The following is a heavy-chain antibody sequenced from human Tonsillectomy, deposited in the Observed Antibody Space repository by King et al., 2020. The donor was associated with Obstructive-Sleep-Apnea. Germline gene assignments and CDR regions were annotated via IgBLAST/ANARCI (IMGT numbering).Heavy chain of an antibody. CDR3: ARGSLWFGELLVFDY. J-gene: IGHJ4*02. CDR1: GYTFTSYG. CDR2: ISAYNGNT. Sequence: QLVQSGAEVKKPGASVKVSCKASGYTFTSYGISWVRQAPGQGLEWMGWISAYNGNTNYAQKLQGRVTMTPDTTTSTAYLELRSLRSEDTAVYYCARGSLWFGELLVFDYWGQGTLVTVSS. V-gene: IGHV1-18*01. D-gene: IGHD3-10*01.